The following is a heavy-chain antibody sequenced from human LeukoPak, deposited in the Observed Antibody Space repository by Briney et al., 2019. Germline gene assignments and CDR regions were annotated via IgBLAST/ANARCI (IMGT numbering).Heavy chain of an antibody. J-gene: IGHJ4*02. CDR2: ISSSSSYI. D-gene: IGHD1-26*01. CDR3: ARDSGSYYELHYFDY. Sequence: PGGSLRLSCAASGFTFSSYSMNWVRQAPGKGLGWVSSISSSSSYIYYADSVKGRFTISRDNAKNSLYLQMNSLRAEDTAVYYCARDSGSYYELHYFDYWGQGTLVTVSS. CDR1: GFTFSSYS. V-gene: IGHV3-21*01.